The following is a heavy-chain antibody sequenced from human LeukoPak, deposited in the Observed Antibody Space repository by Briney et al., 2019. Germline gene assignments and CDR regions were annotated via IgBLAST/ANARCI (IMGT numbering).Heavy chain of an antibody. CDR3: AKDRLGALLYFDS. CDR2: ISGSGGST. CDR1: GFTFSSYA. J-gene: IGHJ4*02. V-gene: IGHV3-23*01. D-gene: IGHD1-26*01. Sequence: GGSLRLSCAASGFTFSSYAMSWVRQAPGKGLEWVSAISGSGGSTYYADSVKGRFTISRDNSMNTLYLQMNSLRAEDTAVYSCAKDRLGALLYFDSWGQGTLVTVSS.